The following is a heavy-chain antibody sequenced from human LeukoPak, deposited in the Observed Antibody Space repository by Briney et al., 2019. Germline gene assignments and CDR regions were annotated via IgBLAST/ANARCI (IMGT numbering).Heavy chain of an antibody. CDR1: GYSISSGYY. CDR2: IYHSGST. CDR3: ARQPAAFFDY. J-gene: IGHJ4*02. D-gene: IGHD2-2*01. V-gene: IGHV4-38-2*01. Sequence: SETLSLTCAVSGYSISSGYYWGWIRQPPGKGLEWIGSIYHSGSTYYNPSLKSRVTISVDTSKNQFSLKLSSVTAAGTAVYYCARQPAAFFDYWGQGTLVTVSS.